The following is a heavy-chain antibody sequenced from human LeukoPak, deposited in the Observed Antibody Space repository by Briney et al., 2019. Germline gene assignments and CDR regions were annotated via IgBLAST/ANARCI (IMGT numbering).Heavy chain of an antibody. CDR3: AKTARRWLQFEGIALQSHLDY. CDR2: INPNSGGT. Sequence: GASVKVSCKTSGYTFTGYYMHWVRQAPGQGLEWMGWINPNSGGTNYAQKFQGRVTMTRDTSISTAYMELSRLRSDDTAVYYCAKTARRWLQFEGIALQSHLDYWGQGTLVTVSS. D-gene: IGHD5-24*01. CDR1: GYTFTGYY. J-gene: IGHJ4*02. V-gene: IGHV1-2*02.